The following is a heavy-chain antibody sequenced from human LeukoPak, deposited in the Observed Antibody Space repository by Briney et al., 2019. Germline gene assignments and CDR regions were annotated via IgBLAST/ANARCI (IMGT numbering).Heavy chain of an antibody. V-gene: IGHV3-53*01. CDR1: GFTVNSNH. J-gene: IGHJ4*02. CDR2: IYSGGST. CDR3: AREAPTTIIED. Sequence: GGSLRLSCAASGFTVNSNHMYWVRQAPGKGLEWVSVIYSGGSTYYADSVKGRFTISRDNPKNTLYLQMNNLRTEDTAVYYCAREAPTTIIEDWGQGTLVTVSS. D-gene: IGHD3-22*01.